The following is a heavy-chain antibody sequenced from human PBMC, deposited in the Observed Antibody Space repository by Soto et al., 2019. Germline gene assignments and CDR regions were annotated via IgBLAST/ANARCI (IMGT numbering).Heavy chain of an antibody. CDR3: ARVLESHPKYYYDSSGYYVNWFDP. J-gene: IGHJ5*02. CDR1: GGSISSGGYY. Sequence: SETLSLTCTVSGGSISSGGYYWSWIRQHPGKGLERIGYIYYSWCTYYNPSLKSRVTISVDTSKNQFSLKLSFVTAADTAVYYCARVLESHPKYYYDSSGYYVNWFDPWGQGTLVTVSS. V-gene: IGHV4-31*03. CDR2: IYYSWCT. D-gene: IGHD3-22*01.